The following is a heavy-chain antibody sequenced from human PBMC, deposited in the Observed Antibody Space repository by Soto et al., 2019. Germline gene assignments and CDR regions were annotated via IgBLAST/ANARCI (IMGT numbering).Heavy chain of an antibody. V-gene: IGHV4-39*01. D-gene: IGHD2-21*01. CDR1: GGSISSSSYY. CDR3: ASGRSVIRFDY. J-gene: IGHJ4*02. CDR2: IYYSGIT. Sequence: QLQLQESGPGLVKPSETLSLTCTVSGGSISSSSYYWGWIRQPPGKGLEWIGSIYYSGITYYNPSLKSRVTISVDTSKNQFSLRLSSVTAADTAVYYCASGRSVIRFDYWCQGTLVTVSS.